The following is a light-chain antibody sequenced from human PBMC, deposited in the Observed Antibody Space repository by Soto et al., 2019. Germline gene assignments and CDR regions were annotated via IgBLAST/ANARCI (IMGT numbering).Light chain of an antibody. CDR1: SSDVGAYKY. CDR3: SSYTTTTAWV. CDR2: EVS. V-gene: IGLV2-14*01. Sequence: SVLTQPASVSGSPGQSITISCTGSSSDVGAYKYVSWFQQHPGKAPKLIIYEVSNRPSGVSDRFSGSKTGNTAPLTISGLQAEDEADYHCSSYTTTTAWVFGGGTKVTAL. J-gene: IGLJ3*02.